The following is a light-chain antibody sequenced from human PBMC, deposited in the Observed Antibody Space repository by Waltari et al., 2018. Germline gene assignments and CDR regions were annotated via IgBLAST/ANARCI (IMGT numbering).Light chain of an antibody. V-gene: IGKV4-1*01. J-gene: IGKJ2*01. Sequence: DIVMTQSPDSLAVSLGARATVNCQPSPTLFWSDNKRDYLAWSQQKPGQSPKLLLYWASIRESGVPERFSGSGSGTDFTLTISSLQPEDVAVYYCQQYYSTPYTFGQGTKVEAK. CDR3: QQYYSTPYT. CDR2: WAS. CDR1: PTLFWSDNKRDY.